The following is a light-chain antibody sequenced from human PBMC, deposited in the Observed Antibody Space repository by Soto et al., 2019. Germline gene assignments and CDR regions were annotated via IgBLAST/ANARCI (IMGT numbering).Light chain of an antibody. J-gene: IGLJ2*01. CDR3: SSYTSSSTLV. Sequence: QSALTQPASVSGSPGQSITISCTGTSSDIGGYNYVSWYQHLPDKAPKLMIYEVNNRPSGVSNRFSGSKSGNTASLTVSGLQADDEADYYCSSYTSSSTLVFGGGTKLTVL. V-gene: IGLV2-14*01. CDR1: SSDIGGYNY. CDR2: EVN.